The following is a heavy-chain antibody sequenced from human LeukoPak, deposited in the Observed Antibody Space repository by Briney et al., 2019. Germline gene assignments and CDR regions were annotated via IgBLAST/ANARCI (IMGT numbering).Heavy chain of an antibody. Sequence: SETLSLTCTVSGGSISSYYWSWLRQPPGKGLEWIGYIYYSGSTNYNPSLKSRVTISVDTSKNQFSLKLSSVTAADTAVYYCARVSRDVEGYYYYMDIWGKGTTVTVSS. CDR3: ARVSRDVEGYYYYMDI. V-gene: IGHV4-59*01. D-gene: IGHD3-10*01. J-gene: IGHJ6*03. CDR1: GGSISSYY. CDR2: IYYSGST.